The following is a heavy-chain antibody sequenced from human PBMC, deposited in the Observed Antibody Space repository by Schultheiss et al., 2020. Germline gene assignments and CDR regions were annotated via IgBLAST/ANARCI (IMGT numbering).Heavy chain of an antibody. D-gene: IGHD3-3*01. CDR3: ARDRGEWDV. CDR2: IYYSGST. Sequence: SETLSLTCTVSGGSISSSSYYWGWIRQPPGKGLEWIGSIYYSGSTYYNPSLKSRVTMFGDTSKNQFSLKLSSVTAADTAVYYCARDRGEWDVWGQGTTVTVSS. J-gene: IGHJ6*02. V-gene: IGHV4-39*07. CDR1: GGSISSSSYY.